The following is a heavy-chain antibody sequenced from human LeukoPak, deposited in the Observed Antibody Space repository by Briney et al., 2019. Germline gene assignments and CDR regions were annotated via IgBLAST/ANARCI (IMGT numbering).Heavy chain of an antibody. CDR1: GYTFTGYY. D-gene: IGHD3-22*01. CDR3: ARTRRGFRYYDSSGYYSP. Sequence: EASVKVSCKASGYTFTGYYMHWVRQAPGQGLEWMGWINPNSGGTNYAQKFQGRVTMTRDTSISTAYMELSSLRSEDTAVYYCARTRRGFRYYDSSGYYSPWGQGTLVTVSS. CDR2: INPNSGGT. J-gene: IGHJ5*02. V-gene: IGHV1-2*02.